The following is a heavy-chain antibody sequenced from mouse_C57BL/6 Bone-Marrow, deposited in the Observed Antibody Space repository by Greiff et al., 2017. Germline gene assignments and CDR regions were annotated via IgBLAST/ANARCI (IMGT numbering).Heavy chain of an antibody. CDR2: INPSSGYT. CDR3: AIDGYYGPFAY. Sequence: VKLVESGAELAKPGASVKLSCKASGYTFTSYWMHWVKQRPGQGLEWIGYINPSSGYTKYNQKFKDKATLTADKSSIPAYMLLSSLTYADSAVYYCAIDGYYGPFAYWGQGTTLTVSS. J-gene: IGHJ2*01. CDR1: GYTFTSYW. V-gene: IGHV1-7*01. D-gene: IGHD2-3*01.